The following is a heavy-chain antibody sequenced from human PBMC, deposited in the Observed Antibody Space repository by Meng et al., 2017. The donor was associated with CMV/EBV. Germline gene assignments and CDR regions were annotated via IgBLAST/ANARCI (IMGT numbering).Heavy chain of an antibody. V-gene: IGHV1-69*12. CDR3: ARMPRDGYNYIDY. CDR1: GGTFSSYA. J-gene: IGHJ4*02. Sequence: QVRLVQPGAEVKKPGSSVKVSCKASGGTFSSYAISWVRQAPGQGLEWMGGIIPIFGTANYAQKFQGRVTITADESTSTAYMELSSLRSEDTAVYYCARMPRDGYNYIDYWGQGTLVTVSS. D-gene: IGHD5-24*01. CDR2: IIPIFGTA.